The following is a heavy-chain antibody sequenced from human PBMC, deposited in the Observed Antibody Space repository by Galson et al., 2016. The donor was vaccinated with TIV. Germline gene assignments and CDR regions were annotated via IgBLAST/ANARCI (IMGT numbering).Heavy chain of an antibody. V-gene: IGHV3-33*01. Sequence: SLRLSCATSGFTLGGYGLHWVRQAPGKGLEWVAIIWYDGSTKFYGDSVTGRFTISRDTSTKTLYLQMNSLRVEDTGVYYCAREAFSTHNSYGFDVWGPETPVTVSS. J-gene: IGHJ6*02. CDR1: GFTLGGYG. CDR2: IWYDGSTK. CDR3: AREAFSTHNSYGFDV. D-gene: IGHD3-3*02.